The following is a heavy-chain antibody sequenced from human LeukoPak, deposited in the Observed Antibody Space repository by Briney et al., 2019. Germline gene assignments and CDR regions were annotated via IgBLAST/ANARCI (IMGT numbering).Heavy chain of an antibody. V-gene: IGHV5-51*01. Sequence: GESLKISCKGSGYSFTSYWIGWWRQLPRKGVEWMRIIYPCDSDTSYNPSFQGQVTISADKSISTAYLQWSSLKASDTAMYYCGRHYYDSSGHPNFDYWGQGTLVTVSS. CDR1: GYSFTSYW. D-gene: IGHD3-22*01. J-gene: IGHJ4*02. CDR3: GRHYYDSSGHPNFDY. CDR2: IYPCDSDT.